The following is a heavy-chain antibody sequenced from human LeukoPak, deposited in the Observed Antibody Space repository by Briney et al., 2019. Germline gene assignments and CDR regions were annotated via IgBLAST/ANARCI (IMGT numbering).Heavy chain of an antibody. J-gene: IGHJ6*03. CDR3: ARGFYPYHYYMDV. V-gene: IGHV3-74*01. Sequence: PGGSLRLSCAASGFTFSNYWMQWVRQAPGKGMEGVSRINREGTDTTYAGSVKGRFTISRDNAKDTLFLQVNSLRAEDTAIYYCARGFYPYHYYMDVWGKGTTVTVSS. CDR1: GFTFSNYW. CDR2: INREGTDT.